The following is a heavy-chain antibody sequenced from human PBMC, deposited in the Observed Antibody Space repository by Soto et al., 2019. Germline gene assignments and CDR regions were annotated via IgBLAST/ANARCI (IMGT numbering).Heavy chain of an antibody. J-gene: IGHJ4*02. CDR2: ISYDGSNK. V-gene: IGHV3-30-3*01. CDR1: GFTFSSYA. D-gene: IGHD3-22*01. Sequence: QVQLVESGGGVVQPGRSLRLSCAASGFTFSSYAMHWVRQAPGKGLEWVAVISYDGSNKYYADSVKGRFTISRDNSKNTLYLQMSSLSAEDTAVYYCARSASSGYYFDYWGQGTLVTVSS. CDR3: ARSASSGYYFDY.